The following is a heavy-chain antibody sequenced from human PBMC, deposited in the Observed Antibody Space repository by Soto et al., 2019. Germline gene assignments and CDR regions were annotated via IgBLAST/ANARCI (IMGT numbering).Heavy chain of an antibody. CDR1: GYTFTSYG. J-gene: IGHJ6*02. CDR3: ARSGAGYSSSWQYYYYGMDV. Sequence: AXVKVSCKASGYTFTSYGISWVRQAPGQGLEWIGWISAYNGNTNYAQKLQGRVTMTTDTSTSTAYMELRSLRSDDTAVYYCARSGAGYSSSWQYYYYGMDVWGQGTTVTVSS. D-gene: IGHD6-13*01. CDR2: ISAYNGNT. V-gene: IGHV1-18*01.